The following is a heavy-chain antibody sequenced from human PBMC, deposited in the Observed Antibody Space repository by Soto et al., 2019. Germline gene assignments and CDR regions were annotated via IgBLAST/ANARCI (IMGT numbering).Heavy chain of an antibody. CDR1: GGSISGSY. V-gene: IGHV4-59*01. CDR2: VYYTGST. Sequence: SETLSLTCSVSGGSISGSYWSWIRQSPGKGLEWLGYVYYTGSTSYSPSLRSRVSISVDTSKNEFSLRLSSVTAADTAVYFCARSVAVPGAHIDYWGQGTQVTVSS. CDR3: ARSVAVPGAHIDY. J-gene: IGHJ4*02. D-gene: IGHD6-19*01.